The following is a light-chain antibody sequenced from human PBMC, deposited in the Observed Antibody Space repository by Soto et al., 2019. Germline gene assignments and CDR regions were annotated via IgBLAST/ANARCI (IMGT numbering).Light chain of an antibody. Sequence: QSVLAQPASVAGPPGESITIACCGASSDGGGYAYVSWYQQYPGKAPKLIIYQVTNRPSGVSNRFSGSTSGNTASLTISGLRAEDEADYYCSSFRSSSTLPYVFGTGTKVTVL. CDR1: SSDGGGYAY. V-gene: IGLV2-14*01. CDR2: QVT. CDR3: SSFRSSSTLPYV. J-gene: IGLJ1*01.